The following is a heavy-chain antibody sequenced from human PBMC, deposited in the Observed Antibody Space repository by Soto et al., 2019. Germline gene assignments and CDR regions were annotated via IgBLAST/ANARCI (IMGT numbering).Heavy chain of an antibody. CDR1: GYSVASNSAA. CDR3: ARGREQWLVVWFDP. V-gene: IGHV6-1*01. D-gene: IGHD6-19*01. J-gene: IGHJ5*02. Sequence: QTLSLTCAISGYSVASNSAAWNLIRQSPSRGLEWLGRTYYRSKWYNDYAVSVKSRITINPDTSKNQFSLQLNSVTPEDTAVYYCARGREQWLVVWFDPWGQGTLVTVSS. CDR2: TYYRSKWYN.